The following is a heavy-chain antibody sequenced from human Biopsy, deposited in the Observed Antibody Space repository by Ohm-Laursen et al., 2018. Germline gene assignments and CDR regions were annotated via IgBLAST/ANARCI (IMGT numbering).Heavy chain of an antibody. Sequence: SDTLSLTCSVSGGSASSYLGSWIRQPPGKGLEWIGNIYNSGSTSYNPSLKSRVTISVDTSKNQFSLKLNSATAADTAVYYCASFNDYKGSWFDPWGQGTLVTVSS. J-gene: IGHJ5*02. CDR2: IYNSGST. V-gene: IGHV4-59*02. CDR1: GGSASSYL. D-gene: IGHD4-11*01. CDR3: ASFNDYKGSWFDP.